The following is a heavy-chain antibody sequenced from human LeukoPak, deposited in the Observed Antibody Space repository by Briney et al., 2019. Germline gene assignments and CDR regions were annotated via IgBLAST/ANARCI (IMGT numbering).Heavy chain of an antibody. CDR2: IGASGGST. D-gene: IGHD6-19*01. V-gene: IGHV3-23*01. CDR1: GFAFSSYA. J-gene: IGHJ3*01. Sequence: PGGSLRLSCAASGFAFSSYAMNWVRQAPGKGLEWVSTIGASGGSTYYADSVKGRFTISRDNSKNTLYLQFSSLGAEDTAIYYCAKKLRAVRRQWLVSDAFDVWGQGTMVTVSA. CDR3: AKKLRAVRRQWLVSDAFDV.